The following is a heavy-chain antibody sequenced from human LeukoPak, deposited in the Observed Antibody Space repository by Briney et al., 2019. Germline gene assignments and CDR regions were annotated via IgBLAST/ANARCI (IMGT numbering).Heavy chain of an antibody. D-gene: IGHD2-15*01. CDR2: IKSKTDGGTT. CDR1: GFTFSDYY. V-gene: IGHV3-15*01. CDR3: TTDVEVLGYCSGGSCYY. Sequence: GGSLRLSCAVSGFTFSDYYMNWIRQAPGKGLEWVGRIKSKTDGGTTDYAAPVKGRFTISRDDSKNTLYLQMNSLKTEDTAVYYCTTDVEVLGYCSGGSCYYWGQGTLVTVSS. J-gene: IGHJ4*02.